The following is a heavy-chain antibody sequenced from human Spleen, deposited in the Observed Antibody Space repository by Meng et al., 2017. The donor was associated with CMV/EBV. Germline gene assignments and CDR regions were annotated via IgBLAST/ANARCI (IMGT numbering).Heavy chain of an antibody. CDR3: ANVPIPYSYGYSSYYGMDV. J-gene: IGHJ6*02. Sequence: GGSLRLSCAASGFTFSSYWMYWVRQAPGKGLVWVSRINSDGSSTSYADSVKGRFTISRDNAKNTLYLQMNSLRAEDTAVYYCANVPIPYSYGYSSYYGMDVWGQGTTVTVSS. D-gene: IGHD5-18*01. CDR2: INSDGSST. CDR1: GFTFSSYW. V-gene: IGHV3-74*01.